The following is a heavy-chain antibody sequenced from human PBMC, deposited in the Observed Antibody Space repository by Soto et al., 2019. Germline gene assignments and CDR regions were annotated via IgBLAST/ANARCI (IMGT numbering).Heavy chain of an antibody. CDR2: ISAYNGDT. V-gene: IGHV1-18*01. CDR1: GYTFTNYG. J-gene: IGHJ6*03. CDR3: ARVLQLVGYFYYYMDV. D-gene: IGHD6-6*01. Sequence: QVQLLQSGAEVKKPGASVKVSCKASGYTFTNYGITWVRQAPGQGLEWMGWISAYNGDTHYTQRLQGRVTMTTDTSTITAYMELRGLRSDDTAVYYCARVLQLVGYFYYYMDVWGKGTTVTVSS.